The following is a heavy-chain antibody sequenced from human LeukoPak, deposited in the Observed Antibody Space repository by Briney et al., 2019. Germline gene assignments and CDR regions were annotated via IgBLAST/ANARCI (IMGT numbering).Heavy chain of an antibody. CDR2: ISSSGSTI. D-gene: IGHD6-19*01. CDR1: GFTFSSYA. J-gene: IGHJ4*02. CDR3: ARDGEIAVVTDY. V-gene: IGHV3-48*04. Sequence: GGSLRLSCAASGFTFSSYAMGWVRQAPGKGLEWVSYISSSGSTIYYADSVKGRFTISRDNAKNSLYLQMNSLRAEDTAVYYCARDGEIAVVTDYWGQGTLVTVSS.